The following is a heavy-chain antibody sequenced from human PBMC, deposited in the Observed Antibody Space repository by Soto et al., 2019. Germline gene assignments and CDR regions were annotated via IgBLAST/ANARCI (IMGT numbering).Heavy chain of an antibody. CDR3: ARGINAGVDY. CDR1: GYTFTDLY. Sequence: ASVKVSCKASGYTFTDLYINWVRQTTEQGLEWMGWMRPNTGHSGLAQKFQGRLTLTRDTSINTAYMELSSLRSEDTAIYYCARGINAGVDYWGQGTPVTVSS. J-gene: IGHJ4*02. V-gene: IGHV1-8*02. CDR2: MRPNTGHS. D-gene: IGHD3-10*01.